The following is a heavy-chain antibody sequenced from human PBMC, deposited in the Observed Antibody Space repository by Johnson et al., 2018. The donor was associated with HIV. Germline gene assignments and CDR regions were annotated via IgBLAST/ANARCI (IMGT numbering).Heavy chain of an antibody. Sequence: VQLVESGGGLVQPGGSLRVSCAASGFTVSSNYMSWVRQAPGKGLEWVSVSSSGGSTYYADSVKGRYTITRDNSKNTLYLPMNSLRADDTAVYYCARAYSYGAFDICGQGTRVTVSS. D-gene: IGHD5-18*01. V-gene: IGHV3-66*01. CDR2: SSSGGST. CDR1: GFTVSSNY. CDR3: ARAYSYGAFDI. J-gene: IGHJ3*02.